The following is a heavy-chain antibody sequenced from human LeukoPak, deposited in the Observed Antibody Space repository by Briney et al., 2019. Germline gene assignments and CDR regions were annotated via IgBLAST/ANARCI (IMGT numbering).Heavy chain of an antibody. Sequence: SETLSLTCTVSGGSISSGGYYWSWIRQHPGKGLEWIGYIYYSGSTYYNPSLKSRVTISVDTSKNQFSLKLGSVTAADTAVYYCASLITMMNYFDYWGQGILVTVSS. CDR3: ASLITMMNYFDY. CDR1: GGSISSGGYY. D-gene: IGHD3-22*01. CDR2: IYYSGST. J-gene: IGHJ4*02. V-gene: IGHV4-31*03.